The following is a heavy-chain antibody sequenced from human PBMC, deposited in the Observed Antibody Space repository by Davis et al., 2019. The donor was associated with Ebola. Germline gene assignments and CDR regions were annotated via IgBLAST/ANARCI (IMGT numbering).Heavy chain of an antibody. CDR3: AREAGTSPVAFDI. CDR1: GYTFTGYY. D-gene: IGHD4-17*01. V-gene: IGHV1-69*04. J-gene: IGHJ3*02. Sequence: SVKVSCKASGYTFTGYYMHWVRQAPGQGLEWMGRIIPILGIANYAQKFQGRVTITADKSTSTAYMELSSLRSEDTAVYYCAREAGTSPVAFDIWGQGTMVTVSS. CDR2: IIPILGIA.